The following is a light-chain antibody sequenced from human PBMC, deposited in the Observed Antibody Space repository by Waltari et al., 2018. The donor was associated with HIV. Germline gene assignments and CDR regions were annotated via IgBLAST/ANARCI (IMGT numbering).Light chain of an antibody. CDR3: QQLKSFPYT. J-gene: IGKJ2*01. V-gene: IGKV1-9*01. CDR1: QGINSY. Sequence: DIQLTQSPSFLSASVGDRVTVTRRASQGINSYLAWFQQKPGKAPKLLLYDASTLQRGVPSRFSGSGSETEFTLTIHSLQPDDFATYYCQQLKSFPYTFGQGTKLDVK. CDR2: DAS.